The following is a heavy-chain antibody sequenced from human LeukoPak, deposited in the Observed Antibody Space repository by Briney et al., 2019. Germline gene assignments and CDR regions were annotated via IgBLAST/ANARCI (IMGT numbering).Heavy chain of an antibody. CDR2: ISGSGGST. Sequence: QPGGSLRLSCAASGFTFSSYGMHWVRQAPGKGLEWVSGISGSGGSTYYADSVKGRFTISRDNSKNTLYLQMNSLRAEDTALYYCAKDFGLRYSSSWYYYFDYWGQGTLVTVSS. J-gene: IGHJ4*02. CDR1: GFTFSSYG. D-gene: IGHD6-13*01. V-gene: IGHV3-23*01. CDR3: AKDFGLRYSSSWYYYFDY.